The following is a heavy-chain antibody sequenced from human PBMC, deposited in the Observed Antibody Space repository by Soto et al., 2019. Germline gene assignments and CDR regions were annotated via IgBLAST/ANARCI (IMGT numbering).Heavy chain of an antibody. J-gene: IGHJ6*02. CDR1: GGSISSSNW. V-gene: IGHV4-4*02. D-gene: IGHD3-9*01. CDR2: IYHSGST. Sequence: SETLSLTCAVSGGSISSSNWWSWVRQPPGKGLEWIGEIYHSGSTNYNPSLKSRVTISVDKSKNQFSLKLSSVTAADTAVYYCARGIGLTGYFYYYYGMDVWGQGTTVTVS. CDR3: ARGIGLTGYFYYYYGMDV.